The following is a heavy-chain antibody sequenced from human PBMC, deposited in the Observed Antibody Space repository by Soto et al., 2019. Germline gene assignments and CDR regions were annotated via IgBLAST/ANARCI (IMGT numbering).Heavy chain of an antibody. CDR2: MSSSGRFK. CDR1: GFSFSSDR. V-gene: IGHV3-21*01. D-gene: IGHD1-7*01. J-gene: IGHJ4*02. CDR3: ARDPPTGTTLGGDDS. Sequence: EVQLVETGGGLVKPGGSLRLSCAASGFSFSSDRMGWVCQAPGKGLECDSSMSSSGRFKNYAGSVKGRFTISRDNAKNSLYIQMSGLKDEDTAVYYWARDPPTGTTLGGDDSWGQGTLVT.